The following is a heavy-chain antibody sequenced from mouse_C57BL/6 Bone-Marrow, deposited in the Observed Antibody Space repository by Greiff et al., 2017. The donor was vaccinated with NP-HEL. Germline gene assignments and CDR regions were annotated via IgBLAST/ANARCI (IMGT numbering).Heavy chain of an antibody. CDR3: ARQDYGSSYGFAY. D-gene: IGHD1-1*01. V-gene: IGHV1-64*01. Sequence: QVQLQQPGAELVKPGASVKLSCKASGYTFTSYWMHWVKQRPGQGLEWIGMIHPNSGSTNYNEKFKSKATLTVDKSSSTAYMQLSSLTSEDSAVYYWARQDYGSSYGFAYWGQGTLVTVSA. J-gene: IGHJ3*01. CDR1: GYTFTSYW. CDR2: IHPNSGST.